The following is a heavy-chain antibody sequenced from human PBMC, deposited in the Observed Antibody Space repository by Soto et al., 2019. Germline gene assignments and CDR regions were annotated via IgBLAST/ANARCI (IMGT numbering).Heavy chain of an antibody. Sequence: QVQLQESGPGLVKPSETLSLTCTVSGDSIGDFFWSWIRQSPGKGLEWIGAFYHSGPTKFNPSLKSRVTISVDTSKNQASLNLTSVTAAATAVYYCARISGYDFTFDHWGQGTLVTVSS. CDR3: ARISGYDFTFDH. CDR1: GDSIGDFF. D-gene: IGHD5-12*01. V-gene: IGHV4-59*01. J-gene: IGHJ4*02. CDR2: FYHSGPT.